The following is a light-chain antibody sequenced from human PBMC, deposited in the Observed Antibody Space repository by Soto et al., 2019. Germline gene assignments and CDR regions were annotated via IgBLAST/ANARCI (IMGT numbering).Light chain of an antibody. J-gene: IGKJ2*01. CDR1: QSLLHSKGYSN. V-gene: IGKV2-28*01. CDR3: MQALRTPYT. Sequence: IVMTRSPLFLPVTPGEPASISCRSSQSLLHSKGYSNLDWYLQRPGQSPRLLLYLASNRASGAPDRVSGSGSGTNFTLKISRVQAGDVGVYYCMQALRTPYTFGQGTKLE. CDR2: LAS.